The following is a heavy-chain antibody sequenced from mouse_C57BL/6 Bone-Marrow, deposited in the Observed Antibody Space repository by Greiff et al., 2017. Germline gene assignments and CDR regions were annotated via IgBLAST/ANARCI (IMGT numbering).Heavy chain of an antibody. CDR3: ATPGLDY. V-gene: IGHV5-12*01. CDR2: ISNGGGST. Sequence: EVMLVESGGGLVQPGGSLKLSCAASGFTFSDYCMYWVRQTPGQRLEWVAYISNGGGSTYYPDTVKGRFTISRDNAMNTLYPQMSRLKSEDTAMYYCATPGLDYWGQGTTRTVSS. J-gene: IGHJ2*01. CDR1: GFTFSDYC.